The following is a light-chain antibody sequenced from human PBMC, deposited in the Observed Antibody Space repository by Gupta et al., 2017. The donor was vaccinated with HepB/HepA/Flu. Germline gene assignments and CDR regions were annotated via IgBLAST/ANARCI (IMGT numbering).Light chain of an antibody. CDR1: QSVSSS. J-gene: IGKJ2*04. V-gene: IGKV3-11*01. CDR3: QQRSNWPPGCS. CDR2: DAS. Sequence: EIVLTHSPATLSLSPGERATLSCRASQSVSSSLAWFQQKPGQAPRLLIYDASSRATGIPARFSGSGSGTDFTLTISSLEPEDFAVYYCQQRSNWPPGCSFGQGTKLEIK.